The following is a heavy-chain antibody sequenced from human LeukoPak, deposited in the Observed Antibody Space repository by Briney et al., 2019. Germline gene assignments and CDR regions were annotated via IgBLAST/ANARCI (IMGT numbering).Heavy chain of an antibody. CDR3: ARDAPSVPDYDFWSTKGGYYYYGMDI. V-gene: IGHV1-18*01. D-gene: IGHD3-3*01. CDR1: GYTFTSYG. Sequence: ASVKVSCKASGYTFTSYGIGWVRQAPGQGLEWMGWISAYNGNTNYAQKLQGRVTMTTDTSTSTAYMELRSLRSDDTAVYYCARDAPSVPDYDFWSTKGGYYYYGMDIWGQGTTVTVSS. J-gene: IGHJ6*02. CDR2: ISAYNGNT.